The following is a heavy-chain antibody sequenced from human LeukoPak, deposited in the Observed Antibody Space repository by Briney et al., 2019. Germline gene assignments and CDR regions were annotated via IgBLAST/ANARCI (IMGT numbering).Heavy chain of an antibody. CDR1: GFTFSSYA. D-gene: IGHD4-17*01. V-gene: IGHV3-23*01. Sequence: PGGSLRLSCAASGFTFSSYAMSWVRQAPGKGLEWVSAISGSGGSTYYADSVKGRFTISRDNSKNTLYLQMNSLRAEDTAVYYCARGWDYGDYRFDYWGQGTLVTVSS. J-gene: IGHJ4*02. CDR3: ARGWDYGDYRFDY. CDR2: ISGSGGST.